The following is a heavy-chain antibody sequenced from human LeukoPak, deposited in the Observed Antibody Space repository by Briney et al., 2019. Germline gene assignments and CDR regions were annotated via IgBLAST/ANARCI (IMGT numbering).Heavy chain of an antibody. J-gene: IGHJ5*02. CDR2: INHSGST. CDR3: ARGGGYYGSGRRNPPHP. V-gene: IGHV4-39*07. Sequence: PSETLSLTCTVSGGSVSSGSYYWSWIRQPPGKGLEWIGEINHSGSTNYNPSLKSRVTISVDTSKNQFSLKLSSVTAADTAVYYCARGGGYYGSGRRNPPHPWGQGTLVTVSS. CDR1: GGSVSSGSYY. D-gene: IGHD3-10*01.